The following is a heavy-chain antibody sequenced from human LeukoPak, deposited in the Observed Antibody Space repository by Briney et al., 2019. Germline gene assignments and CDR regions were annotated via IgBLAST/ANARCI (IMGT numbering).Heavy chain of an antibody. CDR2: INNDGSST. J-gene: IGHJ4*02. CDR3: ARDRGGGSCEFDY. V-gene: IGHV3-74*01. CDR1: GFTFSSYW. D-gene: IGHD2-15*01. Sequence: GGSLRLSCGASGFTFSSYWMHWVRQAPGKGLVWVSRINNDGSSTSYADSVQGRFTISRDNAKNSLYLQMNSLRAEDTAVYYCARDRGGGSCEFDYWGQGTLVTVSS.